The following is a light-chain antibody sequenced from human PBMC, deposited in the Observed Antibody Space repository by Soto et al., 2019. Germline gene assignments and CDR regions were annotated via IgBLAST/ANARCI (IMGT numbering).Light chain of an antibody. CDR3: QQRHKWPIT. J-gene: IGKJ5*01. CDR1: QSVKTF. CDR2: DAS. V-gene: IGKV3-11*01. Sequence: EIVLTQSPATLSLSPGQRATLSCRASQSVKTFLVWYQHRPGQAPRVLIYDASHRASGIPARFSGSGSGTDFTLTISSLEPEDSAVYYCQQRHKWPITFGQGTRLEIK.